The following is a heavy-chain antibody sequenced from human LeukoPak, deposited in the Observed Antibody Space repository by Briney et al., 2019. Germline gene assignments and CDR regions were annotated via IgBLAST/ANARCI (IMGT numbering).Heavy chain of an antibody. J-gene: IGHJ4*02. CDR1: GGTFSSYA. Sequence: SVKVSCKASGGTFSSYAISWVRQAPGHGLEWMGGIIPIFGTANYAQKFQGRVTITTDESTTTAYMELSSLRSEDTAVYYCARSRTTVPYYFDYWGQGTLDTVSS. D-gene: IGHD4-17*01. CDR2: IIPIFGTA. V-gene: IGHV1-69*05. CDR3: ARSRTTVPYYFDY.